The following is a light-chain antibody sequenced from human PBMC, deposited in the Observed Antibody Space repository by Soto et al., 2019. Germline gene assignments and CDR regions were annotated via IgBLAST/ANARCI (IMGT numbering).Light chain of an antibody. V-gene: IGKV3-20*01. Sequence: EIVLTQSPGTLSLSPGERATLSCRASQSVSSSYLAWYQQKPGQAPRLLIYGASSRATGIPDRFSGSGSGTDFTLTISRLEPEDCAVYYCQQYGSSTGPFGQGTKVEIK. CDR2: GAS. J-gene: IGKJ1*01. CDR1: QSVSSSY. CDR3: QQYGSSTGP.